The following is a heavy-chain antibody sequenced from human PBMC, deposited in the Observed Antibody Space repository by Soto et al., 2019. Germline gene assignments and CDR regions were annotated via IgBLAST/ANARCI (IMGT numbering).Heavy chain of an antibody. V-gene: IGHV6-1*01. D-gene: IGHD6-13*01. CDR3: ARAMEVAAAPDF. J-gene: IGHJ4*02. CDR1: GDRVSSNIPA. Sequence: PSQTLSLTCVISGDRVSSNIPAWNWIRQSQSRGLEWLGRTYYRSKWNTDYAVSVKSRIIIHLDPSKNQFSLQLNSVTLEDTAVYFCARAMEVAAAPDFWGQGTLVTVSS. CDR2: TYYRSKWNT.